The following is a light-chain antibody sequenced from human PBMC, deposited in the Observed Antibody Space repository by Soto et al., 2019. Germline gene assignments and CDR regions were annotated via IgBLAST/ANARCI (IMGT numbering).Light chain of an antibody. J-gene: IGLJ1*01. CDR3: SSFTYSTTSV. Sequence: QSVLTQPASVSGSPGQSFTISCTGTSSDVGGYSYVCWYQHHPGKAPKLIISDVSNRPSGVSNRFSGSKSGNTASLTISGLQAEDEAGYYCSSFTYSTTSVFRTGTKVTV. CDR2: DVS. CDR1: SSDVGGYSY. V-gene: IGLV2-14*03.